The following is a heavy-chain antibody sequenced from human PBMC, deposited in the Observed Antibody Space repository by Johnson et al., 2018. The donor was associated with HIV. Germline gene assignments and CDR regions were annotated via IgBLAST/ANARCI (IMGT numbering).Heavy chain of an antibody. CDR1: GFTFSSYA. CDR3: AKEGRDVLRDYDAFDM. J-gene: IGHJ3*02. Sequence: VQLVESRGVLVQPGGSLRLSCAASGFTFSSYAMHWVRQAPGKGLEWVAVISYDGTNEFYADSVKGRFTVSRDSSKNTLYLQMNSLRAEDTAVYYCAKEGRDVLRDYDAFDMWGHGTMVIVSS. D-gene: IGHD4-17*01. CDR2: ISYDGTNE. V-gene: IGHV3-30*04.